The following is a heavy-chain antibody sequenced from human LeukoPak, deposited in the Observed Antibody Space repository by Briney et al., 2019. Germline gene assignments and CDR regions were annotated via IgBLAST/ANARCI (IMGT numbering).Heavy chain of an antibody. CDR3: AKDREDSAQGDAFDI. J-gene: IGHJ3*02. V-gene: IGHV3-21*06. Sequence: GGSLRLSCAASGFAFRRYTINWVRQAPGKGLERVSSISPSGDYVYYADSVRGRLTLSRDNAQSLLSLQMDSLSAEDTAVYYCAKDREDSAQGDAFDIWGQGTMVTVS. CDR2: ISPSGDYV. CDR1: GFAFRRYT. D-gene: IGHD3-16*01.